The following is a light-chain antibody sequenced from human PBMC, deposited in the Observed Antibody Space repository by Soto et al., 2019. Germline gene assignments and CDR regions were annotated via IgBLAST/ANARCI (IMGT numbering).Light chain of an antibody. Sequence: EIVLTQSPATLSLSPGERATLSCRASQSVSSYLAWYQQKPGQAPRLLIYDASNRATGIPTRFSGSGSRTDFNLTISSLEPEDFAVYYCQQRSNWPPGGLTFGGGTKVDIK. J-gene: IGKJ4*01. CDR3: QQRSNWPPGGLT. V-gene: IGKV3-11*01. CDR1: QSVSSY. CDR2: DAS.